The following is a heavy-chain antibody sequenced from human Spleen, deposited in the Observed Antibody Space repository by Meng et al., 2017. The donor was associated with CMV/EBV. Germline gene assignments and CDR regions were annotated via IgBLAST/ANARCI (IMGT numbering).Heavy chain of an antibody. V-gene: IGHV3-48*03. CDR2: ISSSGSTI. CDR3: ARDYGYDSSGYYDLDY. CDR1: GFTFSSYE. Sequence: GESLKISCAASGFTFSSYEMNWVRQAPGKGLEWVSYISSSGSTIYYADSVKGRFTISRDNAKNSLYLQMNSLRAEDTAVYYCARDYGYDSSGYYDLDYWGQGTLVTVSS. J-gene: IGHJ4*02. D-gene: IGHD3-22*01.